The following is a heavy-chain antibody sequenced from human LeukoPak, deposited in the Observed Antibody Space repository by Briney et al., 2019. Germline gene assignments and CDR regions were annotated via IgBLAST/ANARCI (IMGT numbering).Heavy chain of an antibody. V-gene: IGHV3-74*01. D-gene: IGHD3-3*01. CDR1: GFTFSGYW. CDR2: INGDGSST. J-gene: IGHJ4*02. Sequence: QPGGSLRLSCAASGFTFSGYWTNWVRQAPGKGLVWVSRINGDGSSTSYADSVKGRFTISRDNSKNSLYLQMNSLRTEDTALYYCAKDLPQYYDFWSGYYGGFDYWGQGTLVTVSS. CDR3: AKDLPQYYDFWSGYYGGFDY.